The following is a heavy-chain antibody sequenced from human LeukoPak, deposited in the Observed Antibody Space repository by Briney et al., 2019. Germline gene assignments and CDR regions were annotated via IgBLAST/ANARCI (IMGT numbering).Heavy chain of an antibody. CDR3: ARTIVGATDDAFDI. CDR1: GGSISSGSYY. V-gene: IGHV4-61*01. J-gene: IGHJ3*02. Sequence: SETLSLTCTVSGGSISSGSYYWSWIRQPPGKGLEWIGYIYYSGSTNYNPSLKSRVTISVDTSKNQFSLKLSSVTAADTAVYYCARTIVGATDDAFDIWGQGTMVTVSS. D-gene: IGHD1-26*01. CDR2: IYYSGST.